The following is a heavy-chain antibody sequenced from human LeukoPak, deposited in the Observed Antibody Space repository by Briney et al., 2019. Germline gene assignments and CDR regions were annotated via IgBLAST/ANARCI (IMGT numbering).Heavy chain of an antibody. CDR1: GFILSSYE. D-gene: IGHD4-17*01. Sequence: GGSLRLSCTASGFILSSYEMTWTRQAPGKGLEWVSSIDYSGDTTYYAASVKGRFTISRDNAKKSLYLQLNSLRPEDTALYYCSTDPRSLLYWGHGTLVTVSS. V-gene: IGHV3-23*01. CDR2: IDYSGDTT. J-gene: IGHJ4*01. CDR3: STDPRSLLY.